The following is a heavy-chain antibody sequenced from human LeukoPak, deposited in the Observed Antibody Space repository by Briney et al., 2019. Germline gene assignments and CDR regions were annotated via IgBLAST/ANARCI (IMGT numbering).Heavy chain of an antibody. J-gene: IGHJ3*02. CDR2: IYYSGST. V-gene: IGHV4-59*01. CDR1: GGSISSYY. Sequence: PSETLSLTCTVSGGSISSYYWSWIRQPPGKGLEWIGYIYYSGSTNYNPSLKSRVTISVDTSKNQFSLKLSSVTAADTAVYYCARLPRGGFWSGYYGEARGHDAFDIWGQGTMVTVSS. CDR3: ARLPRGGFWSGYYGEARGHDAFDI. D-gene: IGHD3-3*01.